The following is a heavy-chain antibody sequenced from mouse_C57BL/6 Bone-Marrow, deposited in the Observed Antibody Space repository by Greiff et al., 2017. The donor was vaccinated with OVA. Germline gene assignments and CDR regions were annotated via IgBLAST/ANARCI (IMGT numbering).Heavy chain of an antibody. CDR1: GYTFTDYY. J-gene: IGHJ3*01. CDR2: IIPYNGGT. CDR3: ARTTHYDYDVFAY. V-gene: IGHV1-19*01. D-gene: IGHD2-4*01. Sequence: EVQLQQSGPVLVKPGASVKMSCKASGYTFTDYYMNWVKQSHGQSLEWIGVIIPYNGGTSYNQKFKGKATLTVDKSSSTAYMELNSLTSEDSAVYYCARTTHYDYDVFAYWGQGTLVTVSA.